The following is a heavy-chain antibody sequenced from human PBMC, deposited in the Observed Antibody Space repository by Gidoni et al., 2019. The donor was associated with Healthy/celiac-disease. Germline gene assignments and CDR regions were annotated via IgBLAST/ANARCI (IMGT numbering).Heavy chain of an antibody. V-gene: IGHV1-46*01. CDR1: GYTFTSYY. CDR2: INPSGGST. D-gene: IGHD2-21*01. CDR3: ARGYCGGDCYSGSSLDY. Sequence: QVQLVQSGAEVKKPGASVKVSCKASGYTFTSYYMHWVRQAPGQGLEWMGIINPSGGSTSYAQKFQGRVTMTRDTSTSTVYMELSSLRSEDTAVYYCARGYCGGDCYSGSSLDYWGQGTLVTVSS. J-gene: IGHJ4*02.